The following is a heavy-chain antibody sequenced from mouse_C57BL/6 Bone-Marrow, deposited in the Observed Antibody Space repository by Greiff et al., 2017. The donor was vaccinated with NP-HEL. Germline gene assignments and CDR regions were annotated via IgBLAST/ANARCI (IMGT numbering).Heavy chain of an antibody. V-gene: IGHV1-26*01. D-gene: IGHD1-1*01. J-gene: IGHJ3*02. CDR2: INPNNGGT. CDR1: GYTFTDYY. Sequence: EVQLQQSGPELVKPGASVKISCKASGYTFTDYYMNWVKQSHGKSLEWIGDINPNNGGTSYNQKFKGKATLTVDKSSSTAYMELRSLTSEDSAVYYCARSDPLTWWGQGTLVTVSA. CDR3: ARSDPLTW.